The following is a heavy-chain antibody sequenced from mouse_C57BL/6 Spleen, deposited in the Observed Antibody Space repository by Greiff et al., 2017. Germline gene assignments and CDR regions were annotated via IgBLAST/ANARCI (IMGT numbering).Heavy chain of an antibody. CDR3: ARRGGGVYAMGY. CDR1: GYAFSSYW. J-gene: IGHJ4*01. Sequence: QVQLQQSGAELVKPGASVKISCKASGYAFSSYWMNWVKQRPGKGLEWIGQLYPGDGATNYNGKFKGKATLTGDKSSSPAYMQRSSLTSEDSAVCFWARRGGGVYAMGYWGQGTAGTDSS. CDR2: LYPGDGAT. V-gene: IGHV1-80*01.